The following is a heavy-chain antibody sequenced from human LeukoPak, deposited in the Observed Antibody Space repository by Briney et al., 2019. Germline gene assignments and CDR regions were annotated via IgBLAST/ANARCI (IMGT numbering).Heavy chain of an antibody. D-gene: IGHD2-15*01. V-gene: IGHV3-23*01. CDR1: GFTFNSYG. J-gene: IGHJ4*02. Sequence: PGGSLRLSCAASGFTFNSYGMTWVRQAPGKGLECVSTMTSGGRTYYADSVKGRFTVSTDNSKNTVYLQMNRLRDEDTAVYYCANRLQDYWGQGTLVTVSS. CDR3: ANRLQDY. CDR2: MTSGGRT.